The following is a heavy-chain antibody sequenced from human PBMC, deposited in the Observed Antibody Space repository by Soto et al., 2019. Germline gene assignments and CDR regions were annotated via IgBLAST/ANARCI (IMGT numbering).Heavy chain of an antibody. CDR1: GFAFSGDA. V-gene: IGHV3-23*01. J-gene: IGHJ4*02. CDR2: ISGSGGST. Sequence: GGSLRLSCAASGFAFSGDAMICVRQAPGKGLEWVSAISGSGGSTYYADSVKGRFTISRDNSKNTLYLQMNSLRAEDTAVYYCANGDYLNSFAYWGQGTLVPVSS. CDR3: ANGDYLNSFAY. D-gene: IGHD4-17*01.